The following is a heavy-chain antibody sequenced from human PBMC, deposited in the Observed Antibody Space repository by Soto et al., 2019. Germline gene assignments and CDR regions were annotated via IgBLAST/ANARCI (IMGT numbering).Heavy chain of an antibody. J-gene: IGHJ5*02. V-gene: IGHV4-31*03. Sequence: SETLSLTCTVSGGSISSGGYYWSWIRQHPGKGLEWIGYIYYSGSTYYNPSLKSRVTISVDTSKNQFSLKLSSVTAADTAVYYCARGHYDFWSGEWFDPWGQGTLVTVSS. CDR2: IYYSGST. D-gene: IGHD3-3*01. CDR3: ARGHYDFWSGEWFDP. CDR1: GGSISSGGYY.